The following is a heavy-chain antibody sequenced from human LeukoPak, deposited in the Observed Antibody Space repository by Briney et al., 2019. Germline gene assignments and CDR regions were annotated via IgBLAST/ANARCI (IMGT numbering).Heavy chain of an antibody. CDR2: IYSGGST. Sequence: GGSLRLSCAASGFTVSSNYMSWVRQAPGKGLGWVSVIYSGGSTYYADSVKGRFTISRDNSKNTLYLQMNSLRVEDTAVYYCAGEIYCSASSCTGGVFDIWGQGTMVTVSS. V-gene: IGHV3-53*01. CDR3: AGEIYCSASSCTGGVFDI. J-gene: IGHJ3*02. D-gene: IGHD2-15*01. CDR1: GFTVSSNY.